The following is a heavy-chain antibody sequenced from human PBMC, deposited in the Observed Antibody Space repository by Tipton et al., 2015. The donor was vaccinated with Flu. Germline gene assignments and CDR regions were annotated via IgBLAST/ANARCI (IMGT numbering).Heavy chain of an antibody. CDR3: PRANKMVFDI. Sequence: SLRLSCAASGFTFSSYDMHWVRQATGKGLEWVSAIGTAGDTYYPGSVKGRFTISRENAKNSLYLQMNSLRAGDTAVYYCPRANKMVFDIWAKGQWSPSL. J-gene: IGHJ3*02. V-gene: IGHV3-13*01. D-gene: IGHD5-24*01. CDR1: GFTFSSYD. CDR2: IGTAGDT.